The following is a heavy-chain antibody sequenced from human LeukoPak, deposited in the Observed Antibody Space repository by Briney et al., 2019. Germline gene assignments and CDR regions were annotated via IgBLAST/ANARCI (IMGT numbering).Heavy chain of an antibody. CDR1: GYTFTGHY. D-gene: IGHD2-21*02. CDR3: ATGGQNKREYCGGDCYSDYFDY. Sequence: ASVTVSCKASGYTFTGHYLHWVRQAPGQGLEWMGWIYGHGGGTNFAQKFQDRVTMTRDTSITTAYMELTSLTPDDTAVYYCATGGQNKREYCGGDCYSDYFDYWGQGTLVTVSS. CDR2: IYGHGGGT. V-gene: IGHV1-2*02. J-gene: IGHJ4*02.